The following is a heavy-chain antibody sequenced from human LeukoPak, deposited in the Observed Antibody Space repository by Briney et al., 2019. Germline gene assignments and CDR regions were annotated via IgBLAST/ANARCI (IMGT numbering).Heavy chain of an antibody. CDR1: GYTFTSYD. Sequence: RASVKVSCKASGYTFTSYDINWVRQATGQGLEWMGWLNPNSDNTGYSQKFQGRVTMTRNTSITTAYMELSSLRSEDTAVYYCARYDSGSLDYWGQGTLVTVSS. J-gene: IGHJ4*02. D-gene: IGHD3-10*01. V-gene: IGHV1-8*01. CDR3: ARYDSGSLDY. CDR2: LNPNSDNT.